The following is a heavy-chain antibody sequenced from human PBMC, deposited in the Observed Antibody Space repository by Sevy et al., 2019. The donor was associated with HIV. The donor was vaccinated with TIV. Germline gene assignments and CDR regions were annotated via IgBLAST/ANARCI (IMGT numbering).Heavy chain of an antibody. V-gene: IGHV3-23*01. Sequence: GGSLRLSCAASGFTFNSFAISWVRQAPGKRLEWVSGVSGSGDRTYYTDYMKGRFTVARDNSKNTLYLQIDNLRVEDTAVYYCAKATSAKATEDHFDYWGQGTLVTVSS. CDR2: VSGSGDRT. CDR3: AKATSAKATEDHFDY. J-gene: IGHJ4*02. D-gene: IGHD5-12*01. CDR1: GFTFNSFA.